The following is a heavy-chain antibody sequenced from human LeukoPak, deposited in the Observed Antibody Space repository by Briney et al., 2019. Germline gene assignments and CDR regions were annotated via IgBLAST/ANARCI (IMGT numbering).Heavy chain of an antibody. V-gene: IGHV4-39*07. D-gene: IGHD6-25*01. Sequence: SETLSLTCTVSRASISGSRYYWGWIRQPPGKGLEWIGNIYYTGPTYYNASLESRVTISLDTSKNQLSLRLSSVTAADTAIYYCAKDFSSASYTYYYYYMDVWGKGTTVTVSS. J-gene: IGHJ6*03. CDR1: RASISGSRYY. CDR2: IYYTGPT. CDR3: AKDFSSASYTYYYYYMDV.